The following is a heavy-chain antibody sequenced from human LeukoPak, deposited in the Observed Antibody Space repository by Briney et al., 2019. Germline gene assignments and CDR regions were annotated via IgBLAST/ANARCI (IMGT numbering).Heavy chain of an antibody. CDR3: ARESVPVAMVGNNWFDP. Sequence: PSQTLSLTCTVSGGSISSGSNYWSWIRQPAGKGLEWIGRVYTSGNTNYNPSLKRRGTISVDTSKNQFSLRLTSVTAADTAIYYCARESVPVAMVGNNWFDPWGQGILVTVSS. CDR1: GGSISSGSNY. CDR2: VYTSGNT. D-gene: IGHD2-2*01. J-gene: IGHJ5*02. V-gene: IGHV4-61*02.